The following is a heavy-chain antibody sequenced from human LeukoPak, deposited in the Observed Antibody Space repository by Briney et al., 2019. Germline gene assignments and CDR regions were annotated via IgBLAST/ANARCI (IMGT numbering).Heavy chain of an antibody. CDR3: ARMNYVSSGWGAPFDS. J-gene: IGHJ4*02. V-gene: IGHV3-48*04. D-gene: IGHD1-7*01. Sequence: GGSLRLSCAASRFTFSTYSMNWVRQTPGRVLEWVSYISTSGSRIDYADSEKGRFTISRDNAKNSLYLQMNSLRAEDTAVYYRARMNYVSSGWGAPFDSCGQGTLVTVSS. CDR2: ISTSGSRI. CDR1: RFTFSTYS.